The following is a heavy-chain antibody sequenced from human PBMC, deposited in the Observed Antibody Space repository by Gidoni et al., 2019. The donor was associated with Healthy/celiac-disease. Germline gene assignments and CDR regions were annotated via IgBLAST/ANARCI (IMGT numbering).Heavy chain of an antibody. CDR3: TTDGVPAAITNYYGMDV. Sequence: EVQLVESGGGLVTPGGSLRLSCSASGFTFSNAWMGWVRQAPGKGLEWVGRIKSKTDGGTTDYAAPVKGRFTISRDDSKNTLYLQMNSLKTEDTAVYYCTTDGVPAAITNYYGMDVWGQGTTVTVSS. J-gene: IGHJ6*02. D-gene: IGHD2-2*02. CDR2: IKSKTDGGTT. CDR1: GFTFSNAW. V-gene: IGHV3-15*01.